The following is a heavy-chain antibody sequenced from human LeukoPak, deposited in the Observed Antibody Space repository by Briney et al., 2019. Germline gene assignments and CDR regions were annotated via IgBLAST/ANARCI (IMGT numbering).Heavy chain of an antibody. CDR3: ARLSVYYDSSGYYRDY. V-gene: IGHV3-21*01. CDR2: ISSSSSYI. CDR1: GFTFSSYI. J-gene: IGHJ4*02. D-gene: IGHD3-22*01. Sequence: GGSLRLSCAASGFTFSSYIMNWVRQAPGKRLEWVSSISSSSSYIYYADSVKGGFTMQRDNAKNSVYLQMNRLRAEDTAVYYCARLSVYYDSSGYYRDYWGQGTLVTVSS.